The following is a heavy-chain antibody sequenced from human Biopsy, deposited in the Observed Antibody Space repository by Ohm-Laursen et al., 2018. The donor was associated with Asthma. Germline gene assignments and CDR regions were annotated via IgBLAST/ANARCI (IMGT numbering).Heavy chain of an antibody. CDR3: ARGQKSAGDRWFDP. CDR1: GYPFIGYH. D-gene: IGHD6-13*01. V-gene: IGHV1-2*06. Sequence: ASVTASRQASGYPFIGYHIHWMRQAPGQGLEWMGRINPNSGATNYAQKFQGRVTMTRDTSISTAYMEVSRLRSDDTAVYYCARGQKSAGDRWFDPWGQGTLVTVSS. J-gene: IGHJ5*02. CDR2: INPNSGAT.